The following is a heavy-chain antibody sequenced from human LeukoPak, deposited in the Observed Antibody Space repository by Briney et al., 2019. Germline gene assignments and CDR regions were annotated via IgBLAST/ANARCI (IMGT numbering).Heavy chain of an antibody. CDR1: GGSIDITNY. V-gene: IGHV4-4*02. Sequence: PSETLSLTCGVSGGSIDITNYWSWVRQAPGKGLEWIGEIAHDGTTNYNPSLRSRVAMSFDRANNQFSLKLSSVTAADTAVYYCARVVVAAINNWFDPWGQGTLVTVSS. CDR3: ARVVVAAINNWFDP. D-gene: IGHD2-15*01. J-gene: IGHJ5*02. CDR2: IAHDGTT.